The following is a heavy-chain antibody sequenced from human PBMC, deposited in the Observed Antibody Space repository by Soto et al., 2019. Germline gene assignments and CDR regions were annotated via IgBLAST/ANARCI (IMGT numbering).Heavy chain of an antibody. D-gene: IGHD3-9*01. Sequence: PGGSLRLSCAASGFTFSSYWMSWVRQAPGKGLEWVANIKQDGSVKDYVDSVKGRFTISRDNAKNSLYLQMNSLRAEDTAVYYCVRVWSSNHRKLSGPSSGSRSFDWSQAYYYYYMDVWGKGTTVTVSS. CDR2: IKQDGSVK. CDR3: VRVWSSNHRKLSGPSSGSRSFDWSQAYYYYYMDV. V-gene: IGHV3-7*01. J-gene: IGHJ6*03. CDR1: GFTFSSYW.